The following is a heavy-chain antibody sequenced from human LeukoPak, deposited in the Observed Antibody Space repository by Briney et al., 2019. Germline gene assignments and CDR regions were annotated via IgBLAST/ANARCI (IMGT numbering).Heavy chain of an antibody. V-gene: IGHV1-24*01. J-gene: IGHJ4*02. CDR2: FDPEDGET. CDR3: ATDPITMVRGVIAGN. D-gene: IGHD3-10*01. Sequence: ASEKVSCKVSGYTLTELSMHWVRQAPGKGLVWMGGFDPEDGETIYAQKFQGRVTMTEDTSTHTAYMELSSLRSEDTAVYYCATDPITMVRGVIAGNWGQGTLVTVSS. CDR1: GYTLTELS.